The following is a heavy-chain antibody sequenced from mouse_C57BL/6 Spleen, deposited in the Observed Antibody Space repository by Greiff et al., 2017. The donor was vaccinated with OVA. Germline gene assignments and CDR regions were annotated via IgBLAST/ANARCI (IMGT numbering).Heavy chain of an antibody. CDR1: GYSFTSYY. CDR2: IYPGSGNT. V-gene: IGHV1-66*01. Sequence: QVQLKESGPELVKPGASVKISCKASGYSFTSYYIHWVKQRPGQGLEWIGWIYPGSGNTKYNEKFKGKATLTADTSSSTAYMQLSSLTSEDSAVYYCARYDWDYAMDYWGQGTSVTVSS. D-gene: IGHD4-1*01. CDR3: ARYDWDYAMDY. J-gene: IGHJ4*01.